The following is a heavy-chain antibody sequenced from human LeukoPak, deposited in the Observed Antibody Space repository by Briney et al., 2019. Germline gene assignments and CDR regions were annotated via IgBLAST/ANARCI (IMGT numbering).Heavy chain of an antibody. D-gene: IGHD2-2*01. Sequence: PGGSLRLSCAAPGFTFSSYWMSWVRQAPGKGLEWVANIGQDGTEKNYVDFVKGRFTISRDNAKNSLYLQMSSLRAEDTAVYHCARGYCSGTSCFGAFDIWGQGTMVPVSS. V-gene: IGHV3-7*01. CDR1: GFTFSSYW. J-gene: IGHJ3*02. CDR3: ARGYCSGTSCFGAFDI. CDR2: IGQDGTEK.